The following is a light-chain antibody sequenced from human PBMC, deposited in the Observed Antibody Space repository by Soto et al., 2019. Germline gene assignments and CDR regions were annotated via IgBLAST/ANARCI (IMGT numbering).Light chain of an antibody. Sequence: EIVLTQSPATLSLSPGERGTLSCRASQSVSSYLAWYQQRPGQAPRLLIYDVSNGATGIPARFSGSGSGTDFTLTISSLEPEDFAVYYCQQSSDWPLTFGGGTKVEIK. CDR2: DVS. CDR3: QQSSDWPLT. CDR1: QSVSSY. J-gene: IGKJ4*01. V-gene: IGKV3-11*01.